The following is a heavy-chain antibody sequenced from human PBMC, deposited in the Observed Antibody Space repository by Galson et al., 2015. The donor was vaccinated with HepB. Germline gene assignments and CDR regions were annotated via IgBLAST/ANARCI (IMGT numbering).Heavy chain of an antibody. V-gene: IGHV5-51*01. Sequence: QSGAAVKKPGESPTISCTCSGYTLTDYWIDWVRQMPVKGLERTGIIYPSDSDVRYSPSFHGQVTISADKSLTTASLQWSSLKASDTTIYYCARHTVATSDYYYYYPMDVWGQGTTVTVSS. J-gene: IGHJ6*02. CDR2: IYPSDSDV. CDR1: GYTLTDYW. D-gene: IGHD5-12*01. CDR3: ARHTVATSDYYYYYPMDV.